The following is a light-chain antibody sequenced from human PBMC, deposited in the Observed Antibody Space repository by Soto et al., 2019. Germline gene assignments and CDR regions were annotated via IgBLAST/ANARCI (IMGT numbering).Light chain of an antibody. CDR1: QSLADGKGYNS. CDR3: MQTLQTTRT. CDR2: LGS. V-gene: IGKV2-28*01. Sequence: DIVMTQSPLSLPVTAGEPASISCRSSQSLADGKGYNSLDWILQKPGQSPHILIYLGSNRASGVPDRFSRSGPGTDFKLKISSVEPEDVGVYDCMQTLQTTRTFGQGTKLDIK. J-gene: IGKJ1*01.